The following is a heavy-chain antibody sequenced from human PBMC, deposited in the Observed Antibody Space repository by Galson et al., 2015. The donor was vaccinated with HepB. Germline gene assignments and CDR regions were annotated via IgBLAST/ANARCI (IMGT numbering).Heavy chain of an antibody. CDR1: GDSVSSNSVA. CDR2: TYYRSQWYD. V-gene: IGHV6-1*01. CDR3: ATTTLRWGATDFDY. J-gene: IGHJ4*02. Sequence: CAISGDSVSSNSVAWNWIRQSPSRGLEWLGRTYYRSQWYDDYAVSVKSRITIKPDTAKNQFSLQLNSVTPEDTAVYYCATTTLRWGATDFDYWGQGTLVTVSS. D-gene: IGHD4-23*01.